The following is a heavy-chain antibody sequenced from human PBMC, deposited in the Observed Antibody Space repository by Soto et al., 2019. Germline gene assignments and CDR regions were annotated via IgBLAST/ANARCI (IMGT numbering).Heavy chain of an antibody. CDR2: IYYSGST. Sequence: PSETLSLTCTVSGGSISSYFWSWIRQPPGKGLERIGYIYYSGSTNYNPSLKSRVTISVDTSKNQFSLKLTSVTAADTAVYYCARGTYNWFDPWGQGTLVTVSS. J-gene: IGHJ5*02. CDR3: ARGTYNWFDP. CDR1: GGSISSYF. V-gene: IGHV4-59*01.